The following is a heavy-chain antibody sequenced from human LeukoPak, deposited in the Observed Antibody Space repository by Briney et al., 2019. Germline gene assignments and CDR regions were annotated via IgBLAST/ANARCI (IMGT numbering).Heavy chain of an antibody. CDR3: ARDWGPVSYIDY. J-gene: IGHJ4*02. CDR2: ISGYNGNT. V-gene: IGHV1-18*01. CDR1: GYTFTRCG. D-gene: IGHD3-16*01. Sequence: GASVKVSCTASGYTFTRCGITWVRQAPGQGLEWMGWISGYNGNTNYAQKLKGRVTMTTDTSTNTAYMELRSLRSDDTAVYYCARDWGPVSYIDYWGQGTLVTVSS.